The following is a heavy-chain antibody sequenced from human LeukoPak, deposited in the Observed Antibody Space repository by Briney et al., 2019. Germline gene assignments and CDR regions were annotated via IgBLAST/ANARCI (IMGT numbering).Heavy chain of an antibody. CDR3: VPTRGEVFYDSSGYYQTIDY. J-gene: IGHJ4*02. V-gene: IGHV3-23*01. CDR1: GFTFSNYA. Sequence: QPGGSLRLSCATSGFTFSNYAMSWVRQAPGKGLKWVSVVSGSGDDTDYADSVKGRFTISRDNSKNTLYLQMNSQRAEDTAVYYCVPTRGEVFYDSSGYYQTIDYWGQGTLVTVSS. CDR2: VSGSGDDT. D-gene: IGHD3-22*01.